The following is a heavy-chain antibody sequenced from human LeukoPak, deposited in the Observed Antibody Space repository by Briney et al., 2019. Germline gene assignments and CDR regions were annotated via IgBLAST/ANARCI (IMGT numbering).Heavy chain of an antibody. Sequence: PGGSLRLSCAASGFTFSSYSMNWVRQAPGKGLEWVSSISSSSSYIYYADSVKGRFTISRDNAKNSLYLQMNSLRAEDTAVYYCAGAVEQEYYFDYWGQGTLVTVSS. CDR1: GFTFSSYS. J-gene: IGHJ4*02. CDR2: ISSSSSYI. D-gene: IGHD1-26*01. CDR3: AGAVEQEYYFDY. V-gene: IGHV3-21*01.